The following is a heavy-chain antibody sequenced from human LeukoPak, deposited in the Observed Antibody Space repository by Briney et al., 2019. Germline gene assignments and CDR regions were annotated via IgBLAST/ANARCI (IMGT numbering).Heavy chain of an antibody. Sequence: SETLSLTCTVSGGSISSSTYYWGWIRQPPGKGLEWIGYIYHSGSTYYNPSLKSRVTISVDRSKNQFSLKLSSVTAADTAVYYCARDRPYDSSGYYFLYNWFDPWGQGTLVTVSS. D-gene: IGHD3-22*01. J-gene: IGHJ5*02. CDR3: ARDRPYDSSGYYFLYNWFDP. CDR2: IYHSGST. CDR1: GGSISSSTYY. V-gene: IGHV4-39*07.